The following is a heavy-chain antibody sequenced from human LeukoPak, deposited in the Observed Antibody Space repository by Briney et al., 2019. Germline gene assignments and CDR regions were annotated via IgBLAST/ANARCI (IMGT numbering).Heavy chain of an antibody. Sequence: GGSLRLSYAASGFTFSSYSMNWVRQAPGKGLEWVSSISSSSSTIYYADSVKGRFTISRDNAKNSLYLQMNSLRAEDTAVYYCARESTVGATVDYWGQGTLVTVSS. CDR3: ARESTVGATVDY. D-gene: IGHD1-26*01. V-gene: IGHV3-48*01. CDR1: GFTFSSYS. J-gene: IGHJ4*02. CDR2: ISSSSSTI.